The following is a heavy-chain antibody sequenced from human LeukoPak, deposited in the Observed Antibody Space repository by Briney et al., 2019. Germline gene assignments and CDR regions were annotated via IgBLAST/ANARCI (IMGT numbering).Heavy chain of an antibody. Sequence: GGSLRLSCAASGFTFSDTWMHWVRQAPGEGLVWVSRIRSDGSDTRYAESVKGRFTISRDNAKNTLYLQMNSLRAEDTAVYYCVKDRVDGSGSQFDSWGQGSLVIVSS. V-gene: IGHV3-74*01. CDR3: VKDRVDGSGSQFDS. CDR2: IRSDGSDT. CDR1: GFTFSDTW. J-gene: IGHJ4*02. D-gene: IGHD3-10*01.